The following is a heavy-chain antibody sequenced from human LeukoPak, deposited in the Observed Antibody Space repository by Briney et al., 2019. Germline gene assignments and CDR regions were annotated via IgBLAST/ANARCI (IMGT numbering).Heavy chain of an antibody. CDR2: ISTSSSYI. D-gene: IGHD3-10*02. J-gene: IGHJ4*02. CDR3: ARGTMFPYYFDY. Sequence: GGSLRLSCAASGFKFSSYSMKWVRQAPGKGLEWVSFISTSSSYIYYADSLKGRFTISRDNAKNSLYLQMNSLRAEDTAVYYCARGTMFPYYFDYWGQGTLVTVSS. V-gene: IGHV3-21*01. CDR1: GFKFSSYS.